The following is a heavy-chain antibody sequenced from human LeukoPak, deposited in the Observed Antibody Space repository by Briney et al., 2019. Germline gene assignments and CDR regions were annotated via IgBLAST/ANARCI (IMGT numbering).Heavy chain of an antibody. D-gene: IGHD2-15*01. J-gene: IGHJ4*02. CDR1: GFTFSNAW. V-gene: IGHV3-23*01. Sequence: GGSLRLSCAASGFTFSNAWMSWFRQAPGKGLEWVSSIGYGGADSHYADSVKGRFTISRDNSKNTLYLQLGSLRAEDTAAYYCARSGLNRFDYWGQGTLVTVSS. CDR3: ARSGLNRFDY. CDR2: IGYGGADS.